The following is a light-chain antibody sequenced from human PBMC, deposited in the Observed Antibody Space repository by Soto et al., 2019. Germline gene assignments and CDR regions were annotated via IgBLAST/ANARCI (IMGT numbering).Light chain of an antibody. J-gene: IGKJ5*01. CDR2: DAS. CDR3: QQRSNWPLIT. Sequence: EIVLTQSPATLSLSPGERATLSCGASQSVSSYLAWYQQKPGQAPRLLIYDASDRATGIPARFSGSGSGTAFTLTISSLEPEDFAVYYCQQRSNWPLITFGQGTRLEMK. V-gene: IGKV3-11*01. CDR1: QSVSSY.